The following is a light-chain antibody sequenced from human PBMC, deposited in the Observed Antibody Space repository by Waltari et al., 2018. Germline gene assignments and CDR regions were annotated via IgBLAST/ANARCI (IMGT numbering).Light chain of an antibody. CDR1: QSVRSN. J-gene: IGKJ2*03. V-gene: IGKV3-15*01. CDR2: DGS. Sequence: EIVMTQSPATLSVSPGERVTLSCRASQSVRSNLAWYQQKPGQGPRLLIYDGSTSATGIPARFSGSGSGTDFTLTISSLQSEDFAIYYCHQSDDWPPYSFGQGTKLEIK. CDR3: HQSDDWPPYS.